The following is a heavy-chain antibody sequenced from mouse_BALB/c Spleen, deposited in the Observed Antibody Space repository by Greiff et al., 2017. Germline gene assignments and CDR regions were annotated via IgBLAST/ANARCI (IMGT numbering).Heavy chain of an antibody. CDR3: ARGYYGKYYAMDY. J-gene: IGHJ4*01. CDR2: ISDGGSYT. CDR1: GFTFSDYY. D-gene: IGHD2-1*01. Sequence: EVQGVESGGGLVKPGGSLKLSCAASGFTFSDYYMYWVRQTPEKRLEWVATISDGGSYTYYPDSVKGRFTISRDNAKKNLYLQMSSLKSEDTAMYYCARGYYGKYYAMDYWGQGTSVTVSS. V-gene: IGHV5-4*02.